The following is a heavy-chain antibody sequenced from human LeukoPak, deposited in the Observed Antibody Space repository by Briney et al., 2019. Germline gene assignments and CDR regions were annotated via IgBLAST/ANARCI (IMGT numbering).Heavy chain of an antibody. V-gene: IGHV3-53*01. J-gene: IGHJ6*02. CDR1: GXTVRDNY. Sequence: GGSLRLSCAASGXTVRDNYMSWVRQPPGKGLEWVSFIYTGTNTYYADSVKGRFTISRDISKNTLDLQMDSLRVEDTAVYFCARDGGSGISSDNYIYYGMDVWGQGTTVTVSS. CDR3: ARDGGSGISSDNYIYYGMDV. D-gene: IGHD3-16*01. CDR2: IYTGTNT.